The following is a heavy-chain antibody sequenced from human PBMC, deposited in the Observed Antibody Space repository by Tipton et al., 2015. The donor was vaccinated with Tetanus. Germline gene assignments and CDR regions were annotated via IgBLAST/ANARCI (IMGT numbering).Heavy chain of an antibody. CDR2: IGGSGGAS. D-gene: IGHD6-25*01. Sequence: SLRLSCAASGSMFSSYTMSWVRQAPGKGLECVSAIGGSGGASYYADSVKGRFTISRDNSKSTLYLQVHSLRVEDTAIYFCAKGRAAATYFFDYWGQGTPVTVSS. J-gene: IGHJ4*02. CDR1: GSMFSSYT. V-gene: IGHV3-23*01. CDR3: AKGRAAATYFFDY.